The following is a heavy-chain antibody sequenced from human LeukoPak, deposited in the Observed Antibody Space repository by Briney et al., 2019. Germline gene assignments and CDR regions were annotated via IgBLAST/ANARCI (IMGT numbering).Heavy chain of an antibody. Sequence: ASVKVSCKASGYTFTSYDINWVRQATGQGLEWMGWMNPNSGNTGYAQKLQGRVTMTTDTSTSTAYMELRSLRSDDTAVYYCASFDSSGYYCLDYWGQGTLVTVSS. V-gene: IGHV1-8*01. CDR2: MNPNSGNT. CDR3: ASFDSSGYYCLDY. J-gene: IGHJ4*02. D-gene: IGHD3-22*01. CDR1: GYTFTSYD.